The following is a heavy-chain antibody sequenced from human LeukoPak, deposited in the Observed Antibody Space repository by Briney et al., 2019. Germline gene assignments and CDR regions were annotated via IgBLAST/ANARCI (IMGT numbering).Heavy chain of an antibody. CDR1: GGTFSSYA. D-gene: IGHD4-17*01. Sequence: GASVKVSCKASGGTFSSYAISWVRQAPGQGLEWMGGIIPIFGTANYAQKFQGRVTITADKSTSTAYMELSSLRSEDTAVYYCARPATVTTSAPEGYFDIWGQGTMVTVSS. V-gene: IGHV1-69*06. CDR3: ARPATVTTSAPEGYFDI. CDR2: IIPIFGTA. J-gene: IGHJ3*02.